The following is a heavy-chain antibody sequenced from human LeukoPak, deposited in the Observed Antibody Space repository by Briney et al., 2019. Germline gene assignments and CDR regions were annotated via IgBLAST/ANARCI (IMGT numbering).Heavy chain of an antibody. J-gene: IGHJ6*03. CDR2: ISSNGGST. Sequence: GGSLRLSCAASGFTFSSYAMHWVRQAPGKGLEYVSDISSNGGSTYYADSVKGRFTISRDNSKNTLYLQMGSLRAEDMAVYYFARGGDVLTGDRVTPPYYYYYMDVWGKGTTVTVSS. V-gene: IGHV3-64*02. CDR3: ARGGDVLTGDRVTPPYYYYYMDV. D-gene: IGHD3-9*01. CDR1: GFTFSSYA.